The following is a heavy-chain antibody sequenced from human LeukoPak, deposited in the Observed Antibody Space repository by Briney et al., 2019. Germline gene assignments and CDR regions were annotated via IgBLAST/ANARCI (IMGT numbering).Heavy chain of an antibody. CDR3: ARHEWGAAAARKFDY. CDR1: GGSFSGYY. CDR2: INHSGST. Sequence: SETLSLTCAVYGGSFSGYYWSWIRQPPGKGLEWIGEINHSGSTNYNSSLKSRVTISVDTSKNQFSLKVSSVTAADTAVYYCARHEWGAAAARKFDYWGQGTLVTVSS. J-gene: IGHJ4*02. D-gene: IGHD6-13*01. V-gene: IGHV4-34*01.